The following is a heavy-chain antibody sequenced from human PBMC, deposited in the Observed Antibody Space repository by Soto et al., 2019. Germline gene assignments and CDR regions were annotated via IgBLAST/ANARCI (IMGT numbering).Heavy chain of an antibody. J-gene: IGHJ5*02. CDR3: TRRPEGGGGWGSPFDP. V-gene: IGHV3-74*03. Sequence: PGGSLSLSCAASGFTFSSYWMHWVRQAPGKGLVWVSRISGDGTTTAYADSVRGRFTISRDNAKNTLYLKMNSLRVDDTAVYYCTRRPEGGGGWGSPFDPWGQGTLVTVSS. CDR1: GFTFSSYW. CDR2: ISGDGTTT. D-gene: IGHD3-10*01.